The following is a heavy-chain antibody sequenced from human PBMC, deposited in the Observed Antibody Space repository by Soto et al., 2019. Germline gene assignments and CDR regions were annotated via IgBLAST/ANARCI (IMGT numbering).Heavy chain of an antibody. V-gene: IGHV4-39*01. CDR1: GGSISSSDNY. Sequence: PSETLSLTCSVSGGSISSSDNYWDWIRQPPGKGLEWIGSIYYSGTTYYNPSLKSRVIISVDTSKNQFFLKLSSVTAADTAVYYCARRGNFDWLSDYWGQGTLVTVSS. J-gene: IGHJ4*02. D-gene: IGHD3-9*01. CDR3: ARRGNFDWLSDY. CDR2: IYYSGTT.